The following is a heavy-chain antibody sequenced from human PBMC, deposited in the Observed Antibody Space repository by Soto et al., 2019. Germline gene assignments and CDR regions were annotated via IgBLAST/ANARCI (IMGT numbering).Heavy chain of an antibody. CDR1: GYSSTSLD. D-gene: IGHD1-26*01. CDR3: ARGVSAGADY. Sequence: ASVKVSCKASGYSSTSLDINWVRRTAGQGLEWMGWMEPSTGRTGYAQKFQGRVTMTRDTSINTAYMELTTLTSDDTAFYYCARGVSAGADYWGQGTLVTVSS. J-gene: IGHJ4*02. V-gene: IGHV1-8*01. CDR2: MEPSTGRT.